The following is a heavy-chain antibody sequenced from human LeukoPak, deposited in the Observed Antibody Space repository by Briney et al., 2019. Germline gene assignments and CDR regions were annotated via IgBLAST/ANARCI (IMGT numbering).Heavy chain of an antibody. V-gene: IGHV3-23*01. Sequence: GGSLRLSCAASGFTFSTYATSWVRQAPGKGLEWVSSITSSGNTYYTDPVKGRFTISRDNSKNTLYLQMNSLRAEDTAVYYCGRGGREIDYWGPGTLVTVSS. CDR2: ITSSGNT. J-gene: IGHJ4*02. CDR3: GRGGREIDY. CDR1: GFTFSTYA. D-gene: IGHD5-24*01.